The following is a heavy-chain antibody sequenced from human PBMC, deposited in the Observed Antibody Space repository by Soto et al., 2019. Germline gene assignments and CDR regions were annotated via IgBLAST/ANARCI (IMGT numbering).Heavy chain of an antibody. CDR2: TFYRSKWYN. Sequence: PSQTLSLTCAISGDSVSSNSAAWNWIRQSPSRGLEWLGRTFYRSKWYNDYAESVKSRVIMSTDMSKNQFSLNLTSVTAADTAVYFCAIRLGWLQHYWGQGIQVTVSS. CDR1: GDSVSSNSAA. V-gene: IGHV6-1*01. CDR3: AIRLGWLQHY. D-gene: IGHD2-21*01. J-gene: IGHJ4*02.